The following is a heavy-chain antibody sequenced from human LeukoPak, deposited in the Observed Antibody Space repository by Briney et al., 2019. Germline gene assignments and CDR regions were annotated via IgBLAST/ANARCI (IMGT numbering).Heavy chain of an antibody. J-gene: IGHJ6*03. CDR1: GYTFTSYG. D-gene: IGHD6-19*01. Sequence: ASVKVSCKASGYTFTSYGISWVRQAPGQGLEWMGWISAYNGNTNYAQKLQGRVTMTTDTSTSTAYMELRSLRSDDTAVYYCATHDPGVAVAGASCMDVWGKGTTVTVSS. CDR2: ISAYNGNT. CDR3: ATHDPGVAVAGASCMDV. V-gene: IGHV1-18*01.